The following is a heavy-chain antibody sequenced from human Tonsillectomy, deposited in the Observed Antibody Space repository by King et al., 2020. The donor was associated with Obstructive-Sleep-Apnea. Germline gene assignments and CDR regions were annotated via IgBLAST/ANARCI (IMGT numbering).Heavy chain of an antibody. CDR1: GFTFSSYA. Sequence: VQLVESGGGLVQPGGSLRLSCAASGFTFSSYAMSWVRQAPGKGLEGVSTISGSDSRTDYADSGKGRFTISRDNSKNTLYLQMNSLRAEDTAVYYCAKEELRPQFGGMDVWGQGTTVIVSS. V-gene: IGHV3-23*04. D-gene: IGHD1-26*01. CDR2: ISGSDSRT. J-gene: IGHJ6*02. CDR3: AKEELRPQFGGMDV.